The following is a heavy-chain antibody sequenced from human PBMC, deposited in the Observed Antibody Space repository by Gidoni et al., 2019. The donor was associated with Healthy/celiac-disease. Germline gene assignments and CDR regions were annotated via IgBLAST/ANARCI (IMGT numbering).Heavy chain of an antibody. CDR3: ARDPATYSSGWTDLDY. CDR1: GFTFSSDG. Sequence: QVQLVESGGGVVQPARSLRLSCAAAGFTFSSDGMHCVRQAPGNGLEWVAVIWYDGSNKYYADSVKGRFTISRDNSKNTLYLQMNSLRAEDTAVYYCARDPATYSSGWTDLDYWGQGTLVTVSS. D-gene: IGHD6-19*01. V-gene: IGHV3-33*01. CDR2: IWYDGSNK. J-gene: IGHJ4*02.